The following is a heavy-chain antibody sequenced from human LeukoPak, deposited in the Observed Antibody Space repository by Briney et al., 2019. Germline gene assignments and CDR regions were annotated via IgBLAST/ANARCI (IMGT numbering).Heavy chain of an antibody. CDR1: GFTFSSYW. V-gene: IGHV3-74*01. D-gene: IGHD6-6*01. Sequence: PGGSLRLSCAASGFTFSSYWMHWVRHAPGKGLVWVSRINTDGSSTSYADAVKGRFTISRDNAKNTLYLQMNSLRGEDTAVYYCARDHRSSWDLDLWGQGTLVTVSS. CDR2: INTDGSST. J-gene: IGHJ5*02. CDR3: ARDHRSSWDLDL.